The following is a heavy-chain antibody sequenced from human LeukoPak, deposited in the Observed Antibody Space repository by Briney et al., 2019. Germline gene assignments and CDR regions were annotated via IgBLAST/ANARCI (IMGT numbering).Heavy chain of an antibody. Sequence: SETLSLTCTVSGGSISSYYWSWIRQPPGKGLEWIGYIYYSGSTNYSPSLKSRVTISVDTSKNQFSLKLSSVTAADTAVYYCARLPTRSTTVTTSYAFDIWGQGTMVTVSS. CDR2: IYYSGST. CDR1: GGSISSYY. CDR3: ARLPTRSTTVTTSYAFDI. V-gene: IGHV4-59*08. D-gene: IGHD4-17*01. J-gene: IGHJ3*02.